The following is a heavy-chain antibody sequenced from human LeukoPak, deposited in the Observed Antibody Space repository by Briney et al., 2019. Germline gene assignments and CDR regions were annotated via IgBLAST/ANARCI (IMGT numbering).Heavy chain of an antibody. CDR3: ARGYYDSSGYYYFDY. CDR2: ISSSGSTI. D-gene: IGHD3-22*01. V-gene: IGHV3-48*03. J-gene: IGHJ4*02. Sequence: GGSLRLSCAASGFTFSSYEMNWVRQASGKGLKWVSYISSSGSTIYYADSVKGRFTISRDNAKNSLYLQMNSLRAEDTAVYYCARGYYDSSGYYYFDYWDQGTLVTVSS. CDR1: GFTFSSYE.